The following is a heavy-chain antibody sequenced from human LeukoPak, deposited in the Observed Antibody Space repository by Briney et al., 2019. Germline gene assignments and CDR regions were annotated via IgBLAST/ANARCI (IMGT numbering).Heavy chain of an antibody. D-gene: IGHD3-22*01. CDR2: IIPILGIA. J-gene: IGHJ4*02. V-gene: IGHV1-69*04. Sequence: ASVKVSCKASGGTSSSYAISWVRQAPGQGLEWMGRIIPILGIANYAQKFQGRVTITADKSTSTAYMELSSLRSEDTAVYYCAREAPHDSRAQSAPFDYWGQGTLVTVSS. CDR1: GGTSSSYA. CDR3: AREAPHDSRAQSAPFDY.